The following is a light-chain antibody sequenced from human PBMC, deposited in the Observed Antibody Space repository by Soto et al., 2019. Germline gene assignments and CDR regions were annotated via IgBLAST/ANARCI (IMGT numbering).Light chain of an antibody. Sequence: QSALTQPAYVSGSPGQSITISCTGTSSDVGGYNYVSWYQKYPGKAPKLMIYDVTNRPSGVSNRFSGSKSGNTASLTISGLQAEDEADYYCSSYTSSTTLVVFGGGTKVTVL. V-gene: IGLV2-14*01. CDR1: SSDVGGYNY. CDR2: DVT. CDR3: SSYTSSTTLVV. J-gene: IGLJ2*01.